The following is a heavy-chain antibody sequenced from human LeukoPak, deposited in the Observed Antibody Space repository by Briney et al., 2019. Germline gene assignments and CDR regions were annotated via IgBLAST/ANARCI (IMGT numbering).Heavy chain of an antibody. J-gene: IGHJ3*02. D-gene: IGHD3-22*01. V-gene: IGHV3-21*01. CDR1: GFTFSTYT. CDR2: ISSRRAYI. Sequence: PGGSLRLSCAAPGFTFSTYTMNWVRQAPGKGLEWVSSISSRRAYIYYADSVKGRFTISRDNAKNSLYLQMNSLRAEDTAVYYCAREEDYIDSSGYYLSAFDMWGQGTVVTVSS. CDR3: AREEDYIDSSGYYLSAFDM.